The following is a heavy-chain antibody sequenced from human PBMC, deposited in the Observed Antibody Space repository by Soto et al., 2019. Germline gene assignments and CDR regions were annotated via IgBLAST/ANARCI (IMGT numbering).Heavy chain of an antibody. V-gene: IGHV1-69*13. CDR1: GGTFSSYA. J-gene: IGHJ6*02. Sequence: SVKVSCKASGGTFSSYAISWVRQAPGQGLEWMGGIIPIFGTANYAQKFQGRVTITADESTSTAYMELSSLRSEDTAVYYCARALLQYLYYYYGMDVWGQGTTVTVSS. CDR2: IIPIFGTA. CDR3: ARALLQYLYYYYGMDV. D-gene: IGHD4-4*01.